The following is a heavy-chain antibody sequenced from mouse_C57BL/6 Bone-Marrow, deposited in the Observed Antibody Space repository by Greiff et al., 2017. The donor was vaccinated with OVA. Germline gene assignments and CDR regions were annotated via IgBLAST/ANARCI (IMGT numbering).Heavy chain of an antibody. CDR1: GYTFTDYY. Sequence: VKLMESGAELVRPGASVKLSCKASGYTFTDYYINWVKQRPGQGLEWIARIYPGSGNTYYNEKFKGKATLTAEKSSSTAYMQLSSLTSEDAAVYFCATYYGLLDWGQGTTLTVSS. J-gene: IGHJ2*01. CDR2: IYPGSGNT. CDR3: ATYYGLLD. D-gene: IGHD1-1*01. V-gene: IGHV1-76*01.